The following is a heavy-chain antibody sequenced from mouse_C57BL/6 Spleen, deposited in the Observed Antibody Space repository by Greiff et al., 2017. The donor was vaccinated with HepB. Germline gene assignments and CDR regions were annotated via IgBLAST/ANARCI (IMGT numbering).Heavy chain of an antibody. CDR3: ARGGLLLRCRGFAY. CDR2: ILPGSGST. Sequence: QVQLQQSGAELMKPGASVKLSCKATGYTFTGYWIEWVKQRPGHGLEWIGEILPGSGSTNYNEKFKGKATFTADTSSNTAYMQLSSLTTEDSAIYYCARGGLLLRCRGFAYWGQGTLVTVSA. D-gene: IGHD1-1*01. J-gene: IGHJ3*01. CDR1: GYTFTGYW. V-gene: IGHV1-9*01.